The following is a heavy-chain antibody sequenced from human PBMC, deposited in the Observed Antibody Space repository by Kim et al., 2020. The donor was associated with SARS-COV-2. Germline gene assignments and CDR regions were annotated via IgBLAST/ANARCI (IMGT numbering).Heavy chain of an antibody. Sequence: YAPTVKGKFIVSREDSKNSLYLQMNSLRTEDTADYYCARDTATAMDVWGQGTTVTVSS. V-gene: IGHV3-72*01. D-gene: IGHD5-18*01. J-gene: IGHJ6*02. CDR3: ARDTATAMDV.